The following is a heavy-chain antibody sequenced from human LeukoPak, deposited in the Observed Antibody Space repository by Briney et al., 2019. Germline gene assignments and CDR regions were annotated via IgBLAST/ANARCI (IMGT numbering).Heavy chain of an antibody. CDR1: GYTFTSYG. V-gene: IGHV1-18*01. Sequence: ASVKVSCKASGYTFTSYGISWVRQAPGQGLEWMGWISAYNGNTNYAQKLQGRVTMTTDTSTSTAYMELRSLRSDDTAVYYCARGSNNYYDSSGYYWFDYWGQGTLVTVSS. CDR3: ARGSNNYYDSSGYYWFDY. D-gene: IGHD3-22*01. CDR2: ISAYNGNT. J-gene: IGHJ4*02.